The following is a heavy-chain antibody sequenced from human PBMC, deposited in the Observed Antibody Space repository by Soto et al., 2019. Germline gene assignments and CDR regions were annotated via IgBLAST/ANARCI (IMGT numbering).Heavy chain of an antibody. D-gene: IGHD6-13*01. CDR3: ASIAAAGTSPKHYYYYYMDV. CDR2: IIPILGIA. J-gene: IGHJ6*03. V-gene: IGHV1-69*02. CDR1: GGTFSSYT. Sequence: QVQLVQSGAEVKKPGSSVKVSCKASGGTFSSYTISWVRQAPGQGLEWMGRIIPILGIANYAQKCQGRVTITADKSTSTAYMELSSLRSEDTAVYYCASIAAAGTSPKHYYYYYMDVWGKGTTVTVSS.